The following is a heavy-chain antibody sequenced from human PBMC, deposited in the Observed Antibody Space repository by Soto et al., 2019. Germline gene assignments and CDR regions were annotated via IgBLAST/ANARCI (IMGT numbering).Heavy chain of an antibody. CDR1: GYTFTSYG. J-gene: IGHJ5*02. V-gene: IGHV1-18*04. CDR3: ARGRKGSSWNWFDP. D-gene: IGHD6-13*01. Sequence: ASVKVSCKASGYTFTSYGISWVRQAPGQGLEWMGWISAYNGNTNYAQKLQGRVTMTTDTSTSTAYMELSSLRSEDTAVYYCARGRKGSSWNWFDPWGQGTLVTVSS. CDR2: ISAYNGNT.